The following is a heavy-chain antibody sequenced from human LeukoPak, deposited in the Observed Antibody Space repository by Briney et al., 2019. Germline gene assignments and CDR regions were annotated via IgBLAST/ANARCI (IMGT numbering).Heavy chain of an antibody. Sequence: SETLSLTCAVSGGSISFYYWSWIRQPPGKGLEWIGYIHYTGTATYNPSLHSRVITSVDTSTNQFSLKLNSVTAADTAVYYCAREDCSNGCPAFDYWGQGISVTVSS. CDR1: GGSISFYY. V-gene: IGHV4-59*01. D-gene: IGHD6-19*01. CDR2: IHYTGTA. CDR3: AREDCSNGCPAFDY. J-gene: IGHJ4*02.